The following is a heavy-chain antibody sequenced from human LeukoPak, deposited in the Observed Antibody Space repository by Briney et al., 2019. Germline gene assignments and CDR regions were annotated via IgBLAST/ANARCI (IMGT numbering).Heavy chain of an antibody. CDR2: ISYDGSNK. D-gene: IGHD1-26*01. CDR3: ARDRVGATDYFDY. CDR1: GFTFSSYA. Sequence: GGSLRLSCAASGFTFSSYAMYWVRQAPGKGLEWVAVISYDGSNKYYADSVKGRFTISRDNSKNTLYLQMNSLRAEDTAVYYCARDRVGATDYFDYWGQGTLVTVSS. V-gene: IGHV3-30-3*01. J-gene: IGHJ4*02.